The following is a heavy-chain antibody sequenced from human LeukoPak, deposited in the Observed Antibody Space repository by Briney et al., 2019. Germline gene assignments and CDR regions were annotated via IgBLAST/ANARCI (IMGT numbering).Heavy chain of an antibody. Sequence: ASVKVSCKTTGYTFIDYYMYWVRQAPGQGLESMGWINPNTGDTMYAQKFQGRVTMTRDTSSNTIYMELSRLTSDDTAVYYCTRDGDSVMVEFDYWGQGTLVTVSA. CDR1: GYTFIDYY. D-gene: IGHD5-18*01. J-gene: IGHJ4*02. CDR3: TRDGDSVMVEFDY. V-gene: IGHV1-2*02. CDR2: INPNTGDT.